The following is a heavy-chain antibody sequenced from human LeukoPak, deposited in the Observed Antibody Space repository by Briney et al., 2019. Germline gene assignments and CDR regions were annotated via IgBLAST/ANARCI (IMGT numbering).Heavy chain of an antibody. CDR2: ISGGSGII. V-gene: IGHV3-48*01. J-gene: IGHJ4*02. D-gene: IGHD3-22*01. CDR1: GFTFNTYT. Sequence: GGSLRLSCAASGFTFNTYTMNWVRLAPGKGLEWVSYISGGSGIIDYADSVRGRFTISRDNAKNSLYLQMNSLRAEDTAVYYCARGSTYFKSRVQAPLNNWGQETLVTVSS. CDR3: ARGSTYFKSRVQAPLNN.